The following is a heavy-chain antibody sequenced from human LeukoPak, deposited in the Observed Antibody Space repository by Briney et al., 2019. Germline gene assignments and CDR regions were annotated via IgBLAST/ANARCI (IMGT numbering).Heavy chain of an antibody. J-gene: IGHJ4*02. Sequence: GRSLRLSCAASGFTFSSYGMHWVRQAPGKGLEWVAVISYDGSNKYYADSVKGRFTISRDNSKNTLYLQMNSLRAEDTAVYYCVKDRHYSSSIMGIWGQGTLVTVSS. V-gene: IGHV3-30*18. CDR2: ISYDGSNK. CDR1: GFTFSSYG. CDR3: VKDRHYSSSIMGI. D-gene: IGHD6-19*01.